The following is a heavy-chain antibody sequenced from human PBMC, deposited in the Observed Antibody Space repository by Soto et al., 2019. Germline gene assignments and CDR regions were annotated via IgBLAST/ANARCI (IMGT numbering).Heavy chain of an antibody. CDR3: ARDYYDSSGYYSEIDY. CDR1: GFTFSSYS. Sequence: EVQLVESGGGLVKPGGSLRLSCAASGFTFSSYSMNWVRQAPGKGLEWVSSISSSSSYIYYADSVKGRFTISRDNAKNSLYLQMNGLRAEDTAVYYCARDYYDSSGYYSEIDYWGQGTLVTVSS. V-gene: IGHV3-21*01. D-gene: IGHD3-22*01. CDR2: ISSSSSYI. J-gene: IGHJ4*02.